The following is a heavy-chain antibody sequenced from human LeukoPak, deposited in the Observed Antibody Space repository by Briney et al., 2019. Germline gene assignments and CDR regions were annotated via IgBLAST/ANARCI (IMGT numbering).Heavy chain of an antibody. Sequence: SETLSLTCSVSGYSVSSGYYWGWIRQPPGKGLEWIGSIYHSGSTYYNPSLKSRVTVSVDTSKNQFSLKLSSVTAADTAVYYCARADDGFGENIWGQGTMVTVSS. J-gene: IGHJ3*02. CDR3: ARADDGFGENI. D-gene: IGHD3-10*01. CDR1: GYSVSSGYY. CDR2: IYHSGST. V-gene: IGHV4-38-2*02.